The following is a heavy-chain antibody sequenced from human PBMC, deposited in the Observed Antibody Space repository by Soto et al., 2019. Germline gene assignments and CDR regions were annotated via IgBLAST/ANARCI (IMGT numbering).Heavy chain of an antibody. D-gene: IGHD6-13*01. CDR3: ARASSSSLYYYGMDV. Sequence: GASVKVSCKASGYTFTGYYMHWVRQAPGQGLEWMGWINPNSGGTNYAQKFQGWVTMTRDTSISTAYMELSRLRSDDTAVYYCARASSSSLYYYGMDVWGQGTTVTVSS. J-gene: IGHJ6*02. CDR2: INPNSGGT. CDR1: GYTFTGYY. V-gene: IGHV1-2*04.